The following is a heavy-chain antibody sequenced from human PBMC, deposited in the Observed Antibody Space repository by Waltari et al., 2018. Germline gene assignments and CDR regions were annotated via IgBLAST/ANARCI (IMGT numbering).Heavy chain of an antibody. D-gene: IGHD1-26*01. V-gene: IGHV4-4*07. CDR3: ARVTSPWEHYYYMDV. J-gene: IGHJ6*03. CDR2: IYTSGST. CDR1: GGSISSYY. Sequence: QVQLQESGPGLVKPSETLSLTCTVPGGSISSYYWSWIRQPAGKGLEWIGRIYTSGSTNYNPSLKSRVTMSVDTSKNQFSLKLSSVTAADTAVYYCARVTSPWEHYYYMDVWGKGTTVTISS.